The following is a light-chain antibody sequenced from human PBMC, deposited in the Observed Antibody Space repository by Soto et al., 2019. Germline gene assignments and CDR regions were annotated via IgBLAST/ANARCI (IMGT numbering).Light chain of an antibody. V-gene: IGLV6-57*04. CDR2: ENN. CDR1: SGSIASNY. Sequence: NFMLTQPHSESESPGKTVTISCTRSSGSIASNYVQWYQQRPGSVPTTVIYENNQRPSGVPDRFSGSIDSSSNSASLTISGLKTEDEADYYCQSYDTSNRVFGGGTKLTVL. CDR3: QSYDTSNRV. J-gene: IGLJ3*02.